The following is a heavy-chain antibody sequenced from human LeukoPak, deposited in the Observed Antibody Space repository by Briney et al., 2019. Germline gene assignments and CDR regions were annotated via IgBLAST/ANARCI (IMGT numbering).Heavy chain of an antibody. V-gene: IGHV1-18*01. J-gene: IGHJ4*02. CDR2: ISAYNGNT. CDR3: ARWQQLVQEDY. CDR1: GYTLTSYG. D-gene: IGHD6-13*01. Sequence: ASVKVSCEASGYTLTSYGISWVRQAPGQGLEWMGWISAYNGNTNYAQKLQGRVTMTTDTSTSTAYMELRSLRSDDTAVYYCARWQQLVQEDYWGQGTLVTVSS.